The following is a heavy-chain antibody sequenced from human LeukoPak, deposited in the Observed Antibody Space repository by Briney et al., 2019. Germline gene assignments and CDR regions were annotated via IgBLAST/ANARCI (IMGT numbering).Heavy chain of an antibody. CDR1: GFTFGDAW. J-gene: IGHJ4*02. CDR3: ARDLNWETY. V-gene: IGHV3-7*01. D-gene: IGHD7-27*01. Sequence: PGGSLRLSCAASGFTFGDAWMTWVRQAPGKGLEWVANIKTDGSQIYYVDSVKGRFTISRDNAKNSLYLQMNSLRAEDTAVYYCARDLNWETYWGQGTLVSVSS. CDR2: IKTDGSQI.